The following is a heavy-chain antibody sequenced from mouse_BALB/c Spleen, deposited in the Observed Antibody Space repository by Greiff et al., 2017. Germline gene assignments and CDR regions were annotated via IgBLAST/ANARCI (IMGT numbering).Heavy chain of an antibody. CDR2: IYWDDDK. J-gene: IGHJ2*01. CDR3: ARAYRISPYYFDY. D-gene: IGHD2-14*01. V-gene: IGHV8-12*01. Sequence: QVTLKVSGPGILQPSQSLSLTCSFSGFSLSTSGMGLSWLRQPSGQGLVWLAHIYWDDDKPYNPSLKSRLTNPKDTSSNQVFLKITSFDTADTATKYCARAYRISPYYFDYWGQGTTLTVSS. CDR1: GFSLSTSGMG.